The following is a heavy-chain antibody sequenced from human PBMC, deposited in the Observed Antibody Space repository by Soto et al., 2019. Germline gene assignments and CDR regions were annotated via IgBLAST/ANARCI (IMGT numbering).Heavy chain of an antibody. D-gene: IGHD3-10*01. J-gene: IGHJ5*02. CDR2: ISAYNGST. CDR3: ARDYDGSGRLNAHNWFDP. Sequence: ASVKVSCKASGYTFTSYGISWVRQAPGQGLEWMGWISAYNGSTNYAQKLQGRVTMTTDTSTSTAYMELRSLRSDDTAVYYCARDYDGSGRLNAHNWFDPWGQGTLVTVSS. V-gene: IGHV1-18*01. CDR1: GYTFTSYG.